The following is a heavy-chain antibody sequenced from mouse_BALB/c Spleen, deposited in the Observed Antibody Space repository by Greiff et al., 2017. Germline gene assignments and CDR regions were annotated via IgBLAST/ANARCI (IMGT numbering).Heavy chain of an antibody. V-gene: IGHV14-3*02. D-gene: IGHD2-14*01. CDR2: IDPANGNT. Sequence: EVKLMESGAELVKPGASVKLSCTASGFNIKDTYMHWVKQRPEQGLEWIGRIDPANGNTKYDPKFQGKATITADTSSNTAYMQLSSLTSEDSAVYYCARVGAYRYDVWFAYWGQGTLVTVSA. CDR1: GFNIKDTY. CDR3: ARVGAYRYDVWFAY. J-gene: IGHJ3*01.